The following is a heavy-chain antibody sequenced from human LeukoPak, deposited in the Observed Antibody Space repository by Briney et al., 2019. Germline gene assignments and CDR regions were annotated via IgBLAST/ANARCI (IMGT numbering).Heavy chain of an antibody. J-gene: IGHJ6*03. CDR2: INAGNGNT. D-gene: IGHD1-14*01. Sequence: ASVKVSCKASGYTFTSYAMHWVRQAPGQRLEWMGWINAGNGNTKYSQKFQGRVTITRDTSASTAYMELSSLRSEDTAVYYCARSRGITGTTIYYYYMDVWGKGTTVTVSS. V-gene: IGHV1-3*01. CDR3: ARSRGITGTTIYYYYMDV. CDR1: GYTFTSYA.